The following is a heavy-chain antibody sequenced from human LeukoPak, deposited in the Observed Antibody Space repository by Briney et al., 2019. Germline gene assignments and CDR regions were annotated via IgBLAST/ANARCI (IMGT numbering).Heavy chain of an antibody. V-gene: IGHV3-23*01. CDR1: GFTFSSYA. D-gene: IGHD2-2*03. Sequence: GGSLRPSCAASGFTFSSYAMSWVRQAPGKGLEWVSAISGSGGSTYYADSVKGRFTISRDNSKNTLYLQMNSLRAEDTAVYYCAKGGYCSSTSCYIGVYGMDVWGKGTTVTVSS. J-gene: IGHJ6*04. CDR3: AKGGYCSSTSCYIGVYGMDV. CDR2: ISGSGGST.